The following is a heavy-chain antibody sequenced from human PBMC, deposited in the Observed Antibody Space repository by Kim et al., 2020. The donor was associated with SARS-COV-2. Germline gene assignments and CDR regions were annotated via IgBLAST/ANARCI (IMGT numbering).Heavy chain of an antibody. J-gene: IGHJ4*02. V-gene: IGHV3-30*02. D-gene: IGHD2-2*01. Sequence: VKGRFTISRDNSKNTLYLQMNSLRAEDTAVYYCAKDIGYCSSTSCYYFDYWGQGTLVTVSS. CDR3: AKDIGYCSSTSCYYFDY.